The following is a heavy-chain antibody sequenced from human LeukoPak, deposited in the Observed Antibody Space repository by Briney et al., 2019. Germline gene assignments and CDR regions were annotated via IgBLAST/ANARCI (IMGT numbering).Heavy chain of an antibody. CDR1: GFTFSSYS. J-gene: IGHJ3*02. CDR2: ISSTSNTI. V-gene: IGHV3-48*01. Sequence: PGGSLRLSCAASGFTFSSYSMNWVRQAPGKGLEWVSYISSTSNTIYYADSVKGRFTISRDNAKNSLYLQMNSLRAEDTAVYYCATIIVSGYLDDAVDIWGQGTMVTVSS. CDR3: ATIIVSGYLDDAVDI. D-gene: IGHD3-3*01.